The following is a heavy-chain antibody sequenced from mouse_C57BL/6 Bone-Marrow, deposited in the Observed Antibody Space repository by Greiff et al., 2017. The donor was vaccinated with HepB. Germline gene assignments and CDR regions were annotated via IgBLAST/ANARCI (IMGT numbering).Heavy chain of an antibody. Sequence: VQLQQSGAELVKPGASVKISCKASGYAFSSYWMNWVKQRPGKGLEWIGQIYPGEGDTNYNGKFKGKATLTADKSSSTAYMQLSSLTSEDSAVYFCARDSNFAWFAYWGQGTLVTVSA. V-gene: IGHV1-80*01. D-gene: IGHD2-5*01. CDR2: IYPGEGDT. J-gene: IGHJ3*01. CDR3: ARDSNFAWFAY. CDR1: GYAFSSYW.